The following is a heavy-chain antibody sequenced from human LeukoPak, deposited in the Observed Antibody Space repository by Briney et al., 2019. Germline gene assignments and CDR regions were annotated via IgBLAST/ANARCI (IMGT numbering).Heavy chain of an antibody. D-gene: IGHD5-12*01. Sequence: SETLSLTCTVSGGSISSYYWSWIRQPAGKGLEWIGRIYTSGSTNYNPSLKSRVTMSEDTSKNQFSLKLSSVTAADTAVYYCARRGRVATISYFDYWGQGTLVTVSS. CDR3: ARRGRVATISYFDY. V-gene: IGHV4-4*07. J-gene: IGHJ4*02. CDR1: GGSISSYY. CDR2: IYTSGST.